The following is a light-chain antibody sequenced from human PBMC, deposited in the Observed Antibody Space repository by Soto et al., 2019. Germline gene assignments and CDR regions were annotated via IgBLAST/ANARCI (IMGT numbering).Light chain of an antibody. J-gene: IGKJ1*01. CDR3: MQALQTPPWT. CDR1: QSLLHSNGYNY. Sequence: DMVMTQSPLSLPVTPGEPASISCRSSQSLLHSNGYNYLDGYLQKLGQSPQLLIYLGSNRDSGVHDRFSGSGSGTDFTLKISRVEAEDVGVYYCMQALQTPPWTFGQGTKGESK. V-gene: IGKV2-28*01. CDR2: LGS.